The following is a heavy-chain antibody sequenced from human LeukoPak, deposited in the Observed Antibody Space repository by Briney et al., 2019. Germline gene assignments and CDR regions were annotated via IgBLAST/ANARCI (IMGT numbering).Heavy chain of an antibody. J-gene: IGHJ3*02. CDR3: AKSNGYGLVDI. CDR2: IYTSGST. CDR1: GGSISSNY. D-gene: IGHD3-10*01. Sequence: SETLSLTCTVSGGSISSNYWNWIRQPAGKGLEWIGRIYTSGSTKYNPSLKSRVTMSVDTSKNQFSLELSSVTAADTAVYYCAKSNGYGLVDIWGQGTMVTVSS. V-gene: IGHV4-4*07.